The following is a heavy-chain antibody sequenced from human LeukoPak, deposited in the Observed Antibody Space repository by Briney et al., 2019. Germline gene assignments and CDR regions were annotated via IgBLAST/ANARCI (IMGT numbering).Heavy chain of an antibody. CDR1: GFTFSCCA. J-gene: IGHJ4*02. CDR3: AKEGDFYDILTDY. CDR2: VSANGGTT. Sequence: GGSLRLSCAASGFTFSCCAMHWVRQAPGKGLEWVSAVSANGGTTHYADSVKGRFTTSRDNSKNTLYLQMNSLRAEDTAVYYCAKEGDFYDILTDYWGQGTLVTVSS. D-gene: IGHD3-9*01. V-gene: IGHV3-23*01.